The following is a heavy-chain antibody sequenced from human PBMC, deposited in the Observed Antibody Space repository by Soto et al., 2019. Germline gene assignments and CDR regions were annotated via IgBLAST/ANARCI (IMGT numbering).Heavy chain of an antibody. J-gene: IGHJ6*02. V-gene: IGHV3-74*01. CDR2: INSDGSST. Sequence: GGSLRLSCAASGFAFSSYWMHWVRQAPGKGLVWVSRINSDGSSTSYADSVKGRFTISRDNAKNTLYLQMNSLRAEDTAVYYCVKGRVINAYSYGMDVWGQGTTVTVSS. CDR1: GFAFSSYW. D-gene: IGHD3-9*01. CDR3: VKGRVINAYSYGMDV.